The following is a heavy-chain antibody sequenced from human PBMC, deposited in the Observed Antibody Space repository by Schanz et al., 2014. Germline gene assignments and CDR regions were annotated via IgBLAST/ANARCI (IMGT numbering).Heavy chain of an antibody. D-gene: IGHD3-9*01. CDR3: AKAEYDILTDSYSRLDP. Sequence: QIQLVQSGPAVKKPGASVRVSCKASGYTFTTYAMSWVRQAPGQGLEWVGWISVYTGNTKYGQKVQGRVTMTADTSTNTAYMELRSLRSDDTAVYYCAKAEYDILTDSYSRLDPWGQGTLXTVSS. CDR2: ISVYTGNT. J-gene: IGHJ5*02. V-gene: IGHV1-18*01. CDR1: GYTFTTYA.